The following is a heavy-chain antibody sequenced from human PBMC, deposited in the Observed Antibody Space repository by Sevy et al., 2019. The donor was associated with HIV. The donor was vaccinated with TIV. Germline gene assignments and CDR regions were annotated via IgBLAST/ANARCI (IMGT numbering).Heavy chain of an antibody. CDR3: AKDGSTFLDY. D-gene: IGHD3-10*01. V-gene: IGHV3-23*01. J-gene: IGHJ4*02. CDR1: RFTFSSYA. Sequence: GGSLRLSCAASRFTFSSYAMSWVRQAPGKGLGWVSAISSSGGSTYYADSVKGRSTISRDNSKNTLFLQMNSLRAEDTAVYYCAKDGSTFLDYWGQGTLVTVSS. CDR2: ISSSGGST.